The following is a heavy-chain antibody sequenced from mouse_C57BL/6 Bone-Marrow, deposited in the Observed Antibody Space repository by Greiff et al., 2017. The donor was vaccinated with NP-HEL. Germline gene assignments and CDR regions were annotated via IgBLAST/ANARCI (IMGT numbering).Heavy chain of an antibody. Sequence: VQLKESGPELVKPGASVKIPCKASGYTFTDYNMDWVKQSHGKSLEWIGDINPNNGGTIYNQKFKGKATLTVDKSSSTAYMELRSLTSEDTAVYYCAREGLWDYDDYAMDYWGQGTSVTVSS. CDR2: INPNNGGT. V-gene: IGHV1-18*01. CDR1: GYTFTDYN. J-gene: IGHJ4*01. D-gene: IGHD2-4*01. CDR3: AREGLWDYDDYAMDY.